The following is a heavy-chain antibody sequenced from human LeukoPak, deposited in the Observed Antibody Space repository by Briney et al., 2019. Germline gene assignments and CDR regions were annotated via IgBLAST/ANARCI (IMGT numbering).Heavy chain of an antibody. D-gene: IGHD1-26*01. Sequence: SETLSLTCAVYGGSFSGYXWXXXRQPPGXXXXXXGEINXXXSXNYNPXLXXRXXXSXDTSKNQFSLKLSSVTAADTAVYYCARTRIVGASPLGYWGQGTLVTVSS. CDR2: INXXXSX. V-gene: IGHV4-34*01. J-gene: IGHJ4*02. CDR3: ARTRIVGASPLGY. CDR1: GGSFSGYX.